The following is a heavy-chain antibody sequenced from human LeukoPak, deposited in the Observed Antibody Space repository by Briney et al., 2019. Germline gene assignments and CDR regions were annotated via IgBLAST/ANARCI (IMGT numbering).Heavy chain of an antibody. J-gene: IGHJ4*02. Sequence: GGSLRLSCAASGFTFSSYAMSWVRQAPGQGLEWVCAIRGSGGSTYYADSVKGRFTISRDNAKNTLYLQMNTLRAEDTAVYYWAKDGGYSSSWYGNLYYFDYWGQGTLVTVSS. D-gene: IGHD6-13*01. CDR2: IRGSGGST. CDR3: AKDGGYSSSWYGNLYYFDY. V-gene: IGHV3-23*01. CDR1: GFTFSSYA.